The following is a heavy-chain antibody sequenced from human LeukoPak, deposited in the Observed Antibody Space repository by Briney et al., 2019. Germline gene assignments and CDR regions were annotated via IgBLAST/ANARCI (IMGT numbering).Heavy chain of an antibody. V-gene: IGHV4-4*07. CDR2: IYTSGSA. CDR1: GGSISSYY. Sequence: SETLSLTCTVSGGSISSYYWSWIRQPAGKGLEWIGRIYTSGSANYNPSLKSRVTMSVDTSKNQSSLKLSSVTAADTAVYYCARDRSSGWYGLGHKYYFDYWGQGTLVTVSS. J-gene: IGHJ4*02. CDR3: ARDRSSGWYGLGHKYYFDY. D-gene: IGHD6-19*01.